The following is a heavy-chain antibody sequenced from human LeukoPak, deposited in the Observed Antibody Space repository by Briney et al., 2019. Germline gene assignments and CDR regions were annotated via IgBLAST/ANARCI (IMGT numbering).Heavy chain of an antibody. J-gene: IGHJ5*02. V-gene: IGHV1-8*02. CDR1: GYTFTSNG. D-gene: IGHD3-22*01. CDR3: ALLRNGYYYDSSGLEGNWFDP. Sequence: RASVKVSCKASGYTFTSNGISWVRQATGQGLEWMGWMNPNSGNTGYAQKFQGRVTMTRNTSISTAYMELSSLRSEDTAVYYCALLRNGYYYDSSGLEGNWFDPWGQGTLVTVSS. CDR2: MNPNSGNT.